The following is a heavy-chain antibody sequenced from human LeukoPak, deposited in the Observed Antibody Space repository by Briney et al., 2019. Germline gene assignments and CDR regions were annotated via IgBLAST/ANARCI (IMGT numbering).Heavy chain of an antibody. CDR2: IYYSGST. V-gene: IGHV4-39*07. CDR3: ARVLWFGEYFDY. CDR1: GGSISSSSYY. J-gene: IGHJ4*02. Sequence: SETLSLTCTVSGGSISSSSYYWGWIRQPPGKGLEWIGSIYYSGSTYYNPSLKSRVTISVDTSKNQFSLKLSSVTAADTAVYYCARVLWFGEYFDYWGQGTLVTVSS. D-gene: IGHD3-10*01.